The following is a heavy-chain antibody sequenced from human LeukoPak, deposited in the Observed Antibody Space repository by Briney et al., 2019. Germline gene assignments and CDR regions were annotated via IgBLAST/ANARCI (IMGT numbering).Heavy chain of an antibody. J-gene: IGHJ3*02. CDR2: INSDGSNS. CDR1: GFTFSSYW. CDR3: ERGGGDHAFDI. V-gene: IGHV3-74*01. Sequence: GGSLRLSCAASGFTFSSYWMHWVRQAPGKGLVWVSRINSDGSNSIYGDSVKGRFTISRDNAKNTLYLRLSGLRADDTAVYYCERGGGDHAFDIWGQGTMVTVSS. D-gene: IGHD3-16*01.